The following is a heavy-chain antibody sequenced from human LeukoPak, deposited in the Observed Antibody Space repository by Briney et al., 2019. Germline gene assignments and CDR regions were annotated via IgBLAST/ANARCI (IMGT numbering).Heavy chain of an antibody. D-gene: IGHD3-10*01. Sequence: GGSLRLSCAASGFTFSPYAMHWVRQAPGKGLEYVSAISSNGGSTYYANSVKGRFTISRDNSKNTLYLQMGSLRVEDTALYYCARELKFYGSGSYYAYFDYWGQGTLVTVSS. V-gene: IGHV3-64*01. CDR1: GFTFSPYA. CDR3: ARELKFYGSGSYYAYFDY. J-gene: IGHJ4*02. CDR2: ISSNGGST.